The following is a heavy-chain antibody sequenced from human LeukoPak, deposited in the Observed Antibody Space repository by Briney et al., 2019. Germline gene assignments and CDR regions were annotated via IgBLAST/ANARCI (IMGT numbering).Heavy chain of an antibody. CDR3: ARQKGYSSGWNFDY. V-gene: IGHV4-39*01. CDR2: IYYSGST. J-gene: IGHJ4*02. D-gene: IGHD6-19*01. CDR1: GGSISSGSYY. Sequence: SETPSLTCTVSGGSISSGSYYWGWIRQPPGKGLEWIGSIYYSGSTYYNPSLKSRVTISVETSKNQFSLKLSSVTAADTAVYYCARQKGYSSGWNFDYWGQGTLVTVSS.